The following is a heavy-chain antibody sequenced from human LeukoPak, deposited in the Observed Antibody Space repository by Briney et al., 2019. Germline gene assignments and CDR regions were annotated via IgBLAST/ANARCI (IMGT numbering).Heavy chain of an antibody. Sequence: NPGGSLRLSCAASGFTFSSYPMNWVRQAPGKGLEWVSSISSSSSYIYYADSLKGRFTISRDNAENSLYLQMNSLRAEDTAVYYCARDRSYGGNFPDAFDIWGQGTMVTVSS. CDR1: GFTFSSYP. D-gene: IGHD4-23*01. V-gene: IGHV3-21*01. J-gene: IGHJ3*02. CDR3: ARDRSYGGNFPDAFDI. CDR2: ISSSSSYI.